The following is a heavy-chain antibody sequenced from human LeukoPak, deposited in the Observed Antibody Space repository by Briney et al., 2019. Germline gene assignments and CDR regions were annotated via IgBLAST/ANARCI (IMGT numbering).Heavy chain of an antibody. CDR3: AKDLRTRGSRYCSSTSCHHVSHYYYYMDV. V-gene: IGHV3-53*05. D-gene: IGHD2-2*01. CDR1: GFTVSSNY. Sequence: GGSLRLSCAVSGFTVSSNYMTWVRQAPGKGLEWVSLIYSDDSAWYADSVKGRFTISRDNSQNTLYLQMNSLRAEDTAVYYCAKDLRTRGSRYCSSTSCHHVSHYYYYMDVWGKGTTVTVSS. CDR2: IYSDDSA. J-gene: IGHJ6*03.